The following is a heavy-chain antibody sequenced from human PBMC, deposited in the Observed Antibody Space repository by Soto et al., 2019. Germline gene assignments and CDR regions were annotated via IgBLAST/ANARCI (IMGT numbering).Heavy chain of an antibody. D-gene: IGHD5-12*01. CDR3: AADLARLPDAFDI. CDR1: GFTFINSA. J-gene: IGHJ3*02. Sequence: HMQLVQSGPEVKKPGTSVKVSCKASGFTFINSAVQWVRQARGQRLEWIGWIVVDSGNTNYAQKYQARDTITRDMSTSTSYMKLSSLRSEDTAVYYCAADLARLPDAFDIWGQGTMVTVSS. V-gene: IGHV1-58*01. CDR2: IVVDSGNT.